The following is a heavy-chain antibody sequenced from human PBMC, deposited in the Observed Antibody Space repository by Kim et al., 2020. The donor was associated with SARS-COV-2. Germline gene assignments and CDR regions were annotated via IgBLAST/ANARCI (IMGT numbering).Heavy chain of an antibody. Sequence: GGSLRLSCAASGFTFSDYYMSWIRQAPGEGLEWVSYISSSGSTIYYADSVKGRFTISRDNAKNSLYLQMNSLRAEDTAVYYCARDGIAVAGTYYYYGMDVWGQGTTVTVSS. CDR1: GFTFSDYY. CDR2: ISSSGSTI. CDR3: ARDGIAVAGTYYYYGMDV. J-gene: IGHJ6*02. V-gene: IGHV3-11*04. D-gene: IGHD6-19*01.